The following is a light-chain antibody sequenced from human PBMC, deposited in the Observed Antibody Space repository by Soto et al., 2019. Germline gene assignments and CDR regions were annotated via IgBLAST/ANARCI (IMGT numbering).Light chain of an antibody. CDR1: SSDVCGYNY. CDR2: EVS. Sequence: QSALTQPASVSGSPGQSITISCTGTSSDVCGYNYVSWYQQHPGKAPKLMIYEVSNRPSGVSNRFSGSKSGNTASLTISGLQAEDEADYYCSSYTSSSTWVFGGGPKLTVL. CDR3: SSYTSSSTWV. V-gene: IGLV2-14*01. J-gene: IGLJ3*02.